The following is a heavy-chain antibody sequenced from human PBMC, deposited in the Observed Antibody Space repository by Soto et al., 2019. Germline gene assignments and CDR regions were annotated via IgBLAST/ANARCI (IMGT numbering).Heavy chain of an antibody. D-gene: IGHD3-10*01. V-gene: IGHV4-31*03. CDR2: IYYSGST. J-gene: IGHJ4*02. Sequence: QVQLQESGPGLVKPSQTLSLTCTVSGGSISSGGYYWSWIRQHPGKGLEWIGYIYYSGSTYYNPSLKSRVTISVDTSKNQFSPKLSSVTAADTAVYYCAREGSMVRGVDYWGQGTLVTVSS. CDR1: GGSISSGGYY. CDR3: AREGSMVRGVDY.